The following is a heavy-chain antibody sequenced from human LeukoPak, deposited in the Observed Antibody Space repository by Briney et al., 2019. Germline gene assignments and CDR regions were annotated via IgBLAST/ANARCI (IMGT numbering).Heavy chain of an antibody. Sequence: ASVKVSCKASGYTFTSYDINWVRQATGQGLEWMGWMNPNSGNTGYAQKFQGRVTITRNTSISTAYMELSSLRSEDTAVYYCASGGITMIRNAFDIWDQGTMVTVSS. CDR2: MNPNSGNT. D-gene: IGHD3-22*01. CDR1: GYTFTSYD. V-gene: IGHV1-8*03. J-gene: IGHJ3*02. CDR3: ASGGITMIRNAFDI.